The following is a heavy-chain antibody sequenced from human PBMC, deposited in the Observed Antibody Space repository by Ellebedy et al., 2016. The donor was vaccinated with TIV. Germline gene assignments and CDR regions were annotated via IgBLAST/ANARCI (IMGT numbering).Heavy chain of an antibody. CDR3: ARGLRGPFDY. CDR2: IYNNGCT. V-gene: IGHV4-59*01. Sequence: MPSETLSLTCTVSGGSTSSYYWSWIRQPPGRRLEWIGYIYNNGCTNYNPSLTMRVTISVDRSTNQFSLKLASVSAADTAVYYCARGLRGPFDYWGQGTLVTVSS. J-gene: IGHJ4*02. CDR1: GGSTSSYY.